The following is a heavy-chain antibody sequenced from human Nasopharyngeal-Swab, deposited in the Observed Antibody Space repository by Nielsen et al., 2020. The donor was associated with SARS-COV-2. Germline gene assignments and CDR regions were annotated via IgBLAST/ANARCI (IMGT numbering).Heavy chain of an antibody. CDR2: IYSGGNT. J-gene: IGHJ4*02. CDR1: GFTVSSNY. V-gene: IGHV3-66*01. D-gene: IGHD5-24*01. CDR3: AREGRDGFDY. Sequence: GESLKISCAASGFTVSSNYMTWVRQAPGKGLEWVSIIYSGGNTYHADSVKGRFTISRDNAKNSLYLQMNSLRVGDTAVYNCAREGRDGFDYWGQGTLVTVSS.